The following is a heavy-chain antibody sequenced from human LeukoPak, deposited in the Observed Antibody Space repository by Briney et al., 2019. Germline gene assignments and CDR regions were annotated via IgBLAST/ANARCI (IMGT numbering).Heavy chain of an antibody. CDR3: AKDVPAAYFDY. CDR2: IIPISATA. V-gene: IGHV1-69*13. J-gene: IGHJ4*02. D-gene: IGHD2-2*01. Sequence: SVKVSCKASGGTLSSYAISWVRQAPGQVLEWMGGIIPISATANYAQKFQGRVTITADESTSTAYMELSSLRSEDTAVYYCAKDVPAAYFDYWGQGNLVTVSS. CDR1: GGTLSSYA.